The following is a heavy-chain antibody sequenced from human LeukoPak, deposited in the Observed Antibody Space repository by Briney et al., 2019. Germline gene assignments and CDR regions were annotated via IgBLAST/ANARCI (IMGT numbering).Heavy chain of an antibody. CDR3: ARDAQAITIFGVVLSYGMDV. J-gene: IGHJ6*02. CDR1: GYTFTSYA. D-gene: IGHD3-3*01. V-gene: IGHV1-3*01. CDR2: INAGNGNT. Sequence: ASVKVSCKASGYTFTSYAMHWVRQAPGQRLEWMGWINAGNGNTKYSQKFQGRVTITRDTSASTAYMELSSLRSEGTAVYYCARDAQAITIFGVVLSYGMDVWGQGTTVTVSS.